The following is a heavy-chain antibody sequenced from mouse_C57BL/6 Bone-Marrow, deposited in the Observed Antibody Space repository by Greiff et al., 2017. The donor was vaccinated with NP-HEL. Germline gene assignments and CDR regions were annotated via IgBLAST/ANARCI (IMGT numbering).Heavy chain of an antibody. V-gene: IGHV7-1*01. CDR3: ARDAEYSNSFAY. Sequence: EVKLVESGGGLVQSGRSLRLSCATSGFTFSDFYMEWVRQAPGKGLEWIAASRNKANDYTTEYSASVKGRFIVSRDTSQSFLYLQMKALRDEDTDICYCARDAEYSNSFAYWGQGTLVTVSA. D-gene: IGHD2-5*01. CDR1: GFTFSDFY. J-gene: IGHJ3*01. CDR2: SRNKANDYTT.